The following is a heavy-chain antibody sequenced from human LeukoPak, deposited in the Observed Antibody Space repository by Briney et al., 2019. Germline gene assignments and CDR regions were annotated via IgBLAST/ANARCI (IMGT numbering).Heavy chain of an antibody. CDR2: INPNSGGT. J-gene: IGHJ4*02. CDR1: GYTLTELS. D-gene: IGHD1-14*01. V-gene: IGHV1-2*06. Sequence: GASVKVSCKVSGYTLTELSMHWVRQAPGQGLEWMGRINPNSGGTNYAQKFQGRVTMTRDTSISTAYMELSRLRSDDTAVYYCAGGRDAEYYFDYWGQGTLVTVSS. CDR3: AGGRDAEYYFDY.